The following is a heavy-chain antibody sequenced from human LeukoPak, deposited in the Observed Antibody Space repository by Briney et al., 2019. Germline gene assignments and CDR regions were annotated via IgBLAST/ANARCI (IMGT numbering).Heavy chain of an antibody. CDR2: ISGNSGTT. CDR1: GFTFSSNW. Sequence: GGSLRLSCAASGFTFSSNWMSWVRQSPGKGLEWVSGISGNSGTTYYADSVKGRFTMSRDNSKNTLYLQMNSLRAEDTAVYYCAKDHPYDFWSGYQIWGQGTLVAVSS. J-gene: IGHJ4*02. V-gene: IGHV3-23*01. CDR3: AKDHPYDFWSGYQI. D-gene: IGHD3-3*01.